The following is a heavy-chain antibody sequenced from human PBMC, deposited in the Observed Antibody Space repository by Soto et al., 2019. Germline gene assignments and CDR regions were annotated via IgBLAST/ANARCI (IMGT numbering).Heavy chain of an antibody. CDR2: ISAYNGNT. V-gene: IGHV1-18*01. D-gene: IGHD2-2*03. CDR3: ARAVGYCSSTSCPARYFDL. J-gene: IGHJ2*01. CDR1: GYTFTSYG. Sequence: ASVKVSCKASGYTFTSYGISWGRQAPGQGLEWMGWISAYNGNTNYAQKLQGRVTMTTDTSTSTAYMELRSLRSDDTAVYYCARAVGYCSSTSCPARYFDLWGRGTLVTVSS.